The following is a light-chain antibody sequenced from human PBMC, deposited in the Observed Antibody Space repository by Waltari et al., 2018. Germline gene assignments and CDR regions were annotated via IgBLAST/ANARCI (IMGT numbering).Light chain of an antibody. Sequence: QSALTQPASVSGSPGQSITISCTGIRSYVGNYKYVSWYQQHPGKAPKLVIYDVSDRPSGISNRFSGSKSGSTASLTISGLQVEDEADYYCSSYISHNSRMFGGGTKLTVL. J-gene: IGLJ3*02. V-gene: IGLV2-14*03. CDR3: SSYISHNSRM. CDR2: DVS. CDR1: RSYVGNYKY.